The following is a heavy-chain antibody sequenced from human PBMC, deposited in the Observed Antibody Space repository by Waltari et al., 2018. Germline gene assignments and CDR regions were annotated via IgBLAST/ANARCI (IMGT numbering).Heavy chain of an antibody. CDR1: GFTFSNYA. CDR3: AKVYSGSYLDY. V-gene: IGHV3-23*01. J-gene: IGHJ4*02. D-gene: IGHD1-26*01. Sequence: EVQLLESGGGLVQPGGSLRLSCAASGFTFSNYAMSWVRQAPGKGVGWGSAIRGSGDGTYQGDSVKGRFTISRDNSKNTLDLQMNSLRVEDTAIYFCAKVYSGSYLDYWGQGTLVTVSS. CDR2: IRGSGDGT.